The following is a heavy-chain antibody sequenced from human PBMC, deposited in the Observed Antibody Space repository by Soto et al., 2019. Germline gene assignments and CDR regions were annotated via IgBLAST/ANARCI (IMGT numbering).Heavy chain of an antibody. V-gene: IGHV1-46*01. CDR3: ARRAAASDAFDI. CDR2: INPSGGST. Sequence: QVQLVQSGAEVKKPGASVKVSCKASGYTFTSYYMHWVRQAPGQGLAWMGIINPSGGSTSYAQKFQGSVTMTRDTSTSTVYMELSSLRSEDTAVYYCARRAAASDAFDIWGQGTMVTVSS. CDR1: GYTFTSYY. J-gene: IGHJ3*02. D-gene: IGHD6-13*01.